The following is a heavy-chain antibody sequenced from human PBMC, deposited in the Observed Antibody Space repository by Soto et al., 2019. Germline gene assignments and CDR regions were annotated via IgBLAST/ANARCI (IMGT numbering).Heavy chain of an antibody. CDR3: ARDHSGVWQRPDY. CDR1: GFSFSSHG. D-gene: IGHD6-25*01. Sequence: QVHLVESGGGVVQPGTSLRLSCAASGFSFSSHGMHWVRQAPGKGLEWVAVIWYDGNREYYADSVKGRHTISRDNSKNTPEQQLNSRRIEDTAMYYCARDHSGVWQRPDYLGQGTL. J-gene: IGHJ4*02. V-gene: IGHV3-33*01. CDR2: IWYDGNRE.